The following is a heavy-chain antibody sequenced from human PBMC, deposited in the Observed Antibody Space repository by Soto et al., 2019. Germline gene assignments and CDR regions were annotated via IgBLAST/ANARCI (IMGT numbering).Heavy chain of an antibody. V-gene: IGHV3-48*01. CDR2: ISSSSSTV. D-gene: IGHD5-12*01. CDR1: GFTFSSYS. Sequence: GGSLRLSCAASGFTFSSYSMNWVRQAPGKGLEWVSYISSSSSTVYYADSVKGRFTISRDNAKNSLYLQMNSLRAEDTAVYYCARVGESMVAKGYYYYMDVWGKGTTVTVSS. J-gene: IGHJ6*03. CDR3: ARVGESMVAKGYYYYMDV.